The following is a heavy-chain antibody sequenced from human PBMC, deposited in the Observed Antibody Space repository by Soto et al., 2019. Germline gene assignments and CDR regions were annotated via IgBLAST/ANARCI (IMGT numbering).Heavy chain of an antibody. J-gene: IGHJ6*02. V-gene: IGHV4-39*01. Sequence: PSETLSLTCTVSGGSISSSSYYWGWIRQPPGKGLEWIGSIYYSGSTYYNPSLKSRVTISVDTSKNQFSLKLSSVTAADTAVYYFASLCDRDVFQLCYYGMDVGGQGTTVTVSS. CDR1: GGSISSSSYY. D-gene: IGHD2-21*01. CDR3: ASLCDRDVFQLCYYGMDV. CDR2: IYYSGST.